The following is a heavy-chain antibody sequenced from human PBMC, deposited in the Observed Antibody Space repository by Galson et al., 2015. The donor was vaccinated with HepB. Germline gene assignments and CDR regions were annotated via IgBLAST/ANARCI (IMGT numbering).Heavy chain of an antibody. CDR2: ISGSSSTI. V-gene: IGHV3-48*04. Sequence: SLRLSCAASGVTFSTYSMNWVRQTPGKGLEWVSYISGSSSTIYYADSVKGRFTISRDNAKNSLFLQMNSLRAEDTAVYYCARRKKGFLEWLLGDMDVWGQGTTVTVSS. J-gene: IGHJ6*02. CDR1: GVTFSTYS. D-gene: IGHD3-3*01. CDR3: ARRKKGFLEWLLGDMDV.